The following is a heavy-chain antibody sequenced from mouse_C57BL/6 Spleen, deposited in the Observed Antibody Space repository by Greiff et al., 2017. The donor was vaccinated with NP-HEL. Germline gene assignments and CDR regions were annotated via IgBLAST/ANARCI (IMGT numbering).Heavy chain of an antibody. D-gene: IGHD1-1*01. V-gene: IGHV1-85*01. CDR3: ARSGYGSSYPAWFAY. CDR2: IYPRDGST. Sequence: QVQLQQSGPELVKPGASVKLSCKASGYTFTSYDINWVKQRPGQGLEWIGWIYPRDGSTKYNEKFKGKATLTVDTSSSTAYMELHSLTSEDSAVYFCARSGYGSSYPAWFAYWGQGTLVTVSA. CDR1: GYTFTSYD. J-gene: IGHJ3*01.